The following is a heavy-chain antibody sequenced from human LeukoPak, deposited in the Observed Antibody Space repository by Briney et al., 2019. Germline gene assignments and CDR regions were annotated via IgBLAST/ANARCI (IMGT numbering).Heavy chain of an antibody. CDR3: ARLGGGGWFDP. Sequence: PSETLSLTCTVSGGSISSSSYYWGWIRQPPGKELQWIASVYYSGRTNYSPSLKSRVTISVDTSEKQFSLQLNSVTAADTAVYYCARLGGGGWFDPWGQGTLVTVSS. CDR2: VYYSGRT. CDR1: GGSISSSSYY. J-gene: IGHJ5*02. V-gene: IGHV4-39*01. D-gene: IGHD3-16*01.